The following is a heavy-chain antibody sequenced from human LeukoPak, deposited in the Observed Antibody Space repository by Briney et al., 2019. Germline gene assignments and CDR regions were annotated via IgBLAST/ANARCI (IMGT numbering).Heavy chain of an antibody. V-gene: IGHV4-59*01. D-gene: IGHD6-6*01. CDR1: GGSISSYY. J-gene: IGHJ6*02. CDR3: ARDPSSLYYYYGMDV. Sequence: KPSETQSLTCTVSGGSISSYYWSWIRQPPGKGLEWIGYIYYSGSTNYNPSLKSRVTISVDTSKNQFSLKLSSVTAADTAVYYCARDPSSLYYYYGMDVWGQGTTVTVSS. CDR2: IYYSGST.